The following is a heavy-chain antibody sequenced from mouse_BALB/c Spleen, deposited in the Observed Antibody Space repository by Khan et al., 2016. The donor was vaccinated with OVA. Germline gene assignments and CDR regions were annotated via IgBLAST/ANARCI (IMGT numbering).Heavy chain of an antibody. CDR2: ISSGDST. Sequence: EVQVVESGGGLVKPGGSLKLSCAASGFTFSNYAMSWVRQSPEKRLEWVASISSGDSTYYPDSVKGRFTISRDNARNILYLQMSSLRSEDTAMYYCARDYWVAYWGQGTLVTVSA. V-gene: IGHV5-6-5*01. CDR1: GFTFSNYA. J-gene: IGHJ3*01. CDR3: ARDYWVAY.